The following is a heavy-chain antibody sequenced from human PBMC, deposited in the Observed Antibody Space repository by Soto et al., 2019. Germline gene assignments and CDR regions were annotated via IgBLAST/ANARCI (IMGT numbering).Heavy chain of an antibody. CDR3: AKDRGGSGAFDI. CDR1: GFSFSIYS. CDR2: ISPAGSSI. D-gene: IGHD3-10*01. V-gene: IGHV3-48*01. Sequence: EGQLVEFGGGLVKPGGSLRLSCAASGFSFSIYSYNWVRQAPGKGLEWLSYISPAGSSIYYADSVKGRFTISRDSARDSVYLQMNSLRAEDTAVYYCAKDRGGSGAFDIWGQGTMVTVFS. J-gene: IGHJ3*02.